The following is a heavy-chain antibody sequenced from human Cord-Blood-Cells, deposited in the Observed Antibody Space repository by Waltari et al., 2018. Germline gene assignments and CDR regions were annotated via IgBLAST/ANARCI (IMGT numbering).Heavy chain of an antibody. Sequence: QLQLQESGPGLVKPSETLSLTCTVSGGSISSSSYYWGWIRQPPVKGLEWIGSIYYSGSPHHNPSLKSRVTISVDTSKNQFSLKLSSVTAADTAVYYCARMSYWGSRAFDIWGQGTMVTVSS. CDR1: GGSISSSSYY. CDR3: ARMSYWGSRAFDI. J-gene: IGHJ3*02. D-gene: IGHD7-27*01. CDR2: IYYSGSP. V-gene: IGHV4-39*01.